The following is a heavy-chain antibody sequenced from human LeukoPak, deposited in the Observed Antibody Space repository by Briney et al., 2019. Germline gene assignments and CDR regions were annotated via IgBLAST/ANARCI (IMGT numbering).Heavy chain of an antibody. CDR2: IKQDGGEK. J-gene: IGHJ4*02. CDR3: AKDPGSGGPIFDY. V-gene: IGHV3-7*01. Sequence: GGSLRLSCAASGFTFSTYWMSWVRQAPGKGLEWVANIKQDGGEKYYVDSVKGRFTISRDNAKNSLYLQMNSLRTEDTAVYYCAKDPGSGGPIFDYWGQGTLVTVSS. CDR1: GFTFSTYW. D-gene: IGHD3-10*01.